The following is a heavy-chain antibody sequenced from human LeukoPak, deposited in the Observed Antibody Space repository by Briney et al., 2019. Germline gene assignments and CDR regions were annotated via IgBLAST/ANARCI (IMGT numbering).Heavy chain of an antibody. CDR1: GFSLSTSGMC. CDR3: ARMPVLRYFDWLLDY. V-gene: IGHV2-70*11. CDR2: IDWDGDK. Sequence: SGPALVKXTQTLTLTCTFSGFSLSTSGMCVSWIRQPPGKALEWLARIDWDGDKYYSTSLKTRLTISKDTSKNQVVLTMTNMDPVDTATYYCARMPVLRYFDWLLDYWGQGTLVTVSS. J-gene: IGHJ4*02. D-gene: IGHD3-9*01.